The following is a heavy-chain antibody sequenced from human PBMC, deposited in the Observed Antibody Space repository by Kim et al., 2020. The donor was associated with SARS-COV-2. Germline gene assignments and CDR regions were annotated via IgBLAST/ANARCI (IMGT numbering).Heavy chain of an antibody. D-gene: IGHD3-3*01. Sequence: TDYADSVKSRITISKDSAKNMLFLHMNSLTVEDTAVYFCSRDTFGPEDSWGQGTLVTVSS. CDR2: T. CDR3: SRDTFGPEDS. V-gene: IGHV3-74*01. J-gene: IGHJ5*01.